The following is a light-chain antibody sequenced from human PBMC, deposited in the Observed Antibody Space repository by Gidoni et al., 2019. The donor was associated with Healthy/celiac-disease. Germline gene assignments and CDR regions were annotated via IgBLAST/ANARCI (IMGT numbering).Light chain of an antibody. CDR1: QSLLHSKGYNY. J-gene: IGKJ3*01. CDR3: MHALQTLLT. V-gene: IGKV2-28*01. Sequence: DIVLTQSPLSLPVTPGEPASISCRSSQSLLHSKGYNYLDWYLQKPGQSPQLLIYLGSNRASGVPDRFSGSGSGTDFTLKISRVEAEDVGVYYCMHALQTLLTFXPXTKVDIK. CDR2: LGS.